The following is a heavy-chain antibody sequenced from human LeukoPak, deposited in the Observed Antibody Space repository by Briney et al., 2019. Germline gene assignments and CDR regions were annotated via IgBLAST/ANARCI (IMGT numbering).Heavy chain of an antibody. V-gene: IGHV5-51*01. CDR3: ARRDPTTVTAFDY. Sequence: SGESLKISCRFSGFDFTRDWIGWVRLMPGKGLEWMGIIFPDDSDTRYSPSFQGQVTLSADKSISTAYLQWSSLKASDTAIYCCARRDPTTVTAFDYWGQGTLVTVSS. CDR2: IFPDDSDT. J-gene: IGHJ4*02. D-gene: IGHD4-17*01. CDR1: GFDFTRDW.